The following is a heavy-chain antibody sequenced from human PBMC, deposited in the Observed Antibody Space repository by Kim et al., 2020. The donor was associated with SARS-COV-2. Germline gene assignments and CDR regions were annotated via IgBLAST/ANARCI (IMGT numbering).Heavy chain of an antibody. V-gene: IGHV3-13*01. CDR3: ARDYGGAFDI. CDR2: DT. D-gene: IGHD4-17*01. J-gene: IGHJ3*02. Sequence: DTYYPGSVKGRFTISRENATHSLYLQMNSLRAGDTAVYYCARDYGGAFDIWGQGTMVTVSS.